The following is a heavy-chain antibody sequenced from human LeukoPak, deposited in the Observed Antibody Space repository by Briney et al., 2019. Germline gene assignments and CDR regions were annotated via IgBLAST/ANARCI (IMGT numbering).Heavy chain of an antibody. CDR2: MNQDGNEI. CDR1: GFIFSDFW. J-gene: IGHJ5*02. CDR3: ARDVDRRDDP. D-gene: IGHD3-9*01. V-gene: IGHV3-7*01. Sequence: GGSLRLSCAASGFIFSDFWMTWVRQAPGKGLEWVANMNQDGNEIRYVDSVKGRFTISRDNAKNLLFLQMYNMRVEDTGVYYCARDVDRRDDPWGQGILVTVSS.